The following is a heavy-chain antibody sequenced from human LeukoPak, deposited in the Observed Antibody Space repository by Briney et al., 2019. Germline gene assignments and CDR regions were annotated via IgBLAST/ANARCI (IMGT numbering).Heavy chain of an antibody. J-gene: IGHJ4*02. CDR3: AKDGRLYYDSGVDHCDC. Sequence: PGGSLRLSCAASGFTFSSYDMHWVRHAPGQGQERVALISNDGSSKNYTDSVKSRFTISRDNSTNTLYLQMSSLRAEDTAVYYCAKDGRLYYDSGVDHCDCWGQGALVTVAS. D-gene: IGHD3-22*01. CDR1: GFTFSSYD. CDR2: ISNDGSSK. V-gene: IGHV3-30*18.